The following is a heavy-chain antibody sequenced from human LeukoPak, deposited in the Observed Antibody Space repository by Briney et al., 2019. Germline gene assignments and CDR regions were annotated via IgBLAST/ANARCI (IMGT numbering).Heavy chain of an antibody. CDR2: IYYSGST. CDR1: GGSISNYY. J-gene: IGHJ4*02. V-gene: IGHV4-59*08. CDR3: ARSPVSYDSSGSRIRPPRPMSLDSDY. D-gene: IGHD3-22*01. Sequence: SETLSLTCTVSGGSISNYYWSWIRQPPGKGLEWIGYIYYSGSTNYNPSLKSRVTISVDTPKNQFSLKLSSVTAADTAVYYCARSPVSYDSSGSRIRPPRPMSLDSDYWGQGTLVTVSS.